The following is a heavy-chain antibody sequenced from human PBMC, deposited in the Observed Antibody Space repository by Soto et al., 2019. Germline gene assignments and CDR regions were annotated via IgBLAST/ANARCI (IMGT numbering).Heavy chain of an antibody. D-gene: IGHD6-19*01. CDR1: GYTFTNYY. Sequence: QVQLVQSGAEVKKPGASVKVSCKASGYTFTNYYMHWVRQAPGQGLEWMGIINPSGGSTTYAQKFQGRVTMTRDTSTSTVYMELSSLRSEDTAVYHCARGFSSGWPFGYWGQGTPVTVSS. V-gene: IGHV1-46*01. CDR3: ARGFSSGWPFGY. CDR2: INPSGGST. J-gene: IGHJ4*02.